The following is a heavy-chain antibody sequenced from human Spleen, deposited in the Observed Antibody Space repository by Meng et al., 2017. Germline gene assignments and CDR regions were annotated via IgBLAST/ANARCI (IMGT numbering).Heavy chain of an antibody. V-gene: IGHV3-7*01. J-gene: IGHJ4*02. Sequence: GGSLRLSCAASGFMFSNYWMIWVRQAPGKGLEWVANIKQDGSEKYYVESVKGRFTISRDNAKNSVNLQMNSLRVDDTAVYYCARELVLRNDKAFDYWGQGTLVTVSS. D-gene: IGHD2/OR15-2a*01. CDR1: GFMFSNYW. CDR2: IKQDGSEK. CDR3: ARELVLRNDKAFDY.